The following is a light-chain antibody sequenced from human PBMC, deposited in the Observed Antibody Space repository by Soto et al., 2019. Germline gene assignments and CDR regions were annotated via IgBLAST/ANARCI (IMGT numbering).Light chain of an antibody. CDR3: QQRRNIP. J-gene: IGKJ5*01. CDR1: QSVSSY. CDR2: DAS. Sequence: ERGMTQSLATLSVYPGERAILSCRASQSVSSYLAWYQQKPGQAPRLLIYDASNRATGIPARFSGSGSGTDFTLTISSLEPEDFAVYYCQQRRNIPFGQGGRLEIK. V-gene: IGKV3-11*01.